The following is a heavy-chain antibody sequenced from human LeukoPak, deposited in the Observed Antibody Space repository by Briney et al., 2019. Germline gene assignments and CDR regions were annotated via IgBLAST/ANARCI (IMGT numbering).Heavy chain of an antibody. CDR1: GDSITSYY. Sequence: SETLSLTCTVSGDSITSYYWSWIRQSAEKGLEWIGRIYTTGTTNYNPSLKGRVTVSVDTSKNQVFLKLRSVTAADTAVYYCARDVGASNFDSWGQGVQVTVSS. CDR2: IYTTGTT. J-gene: IGHJ4*02. D-gene: IGHD1-26*01. CDR3: ARDVGASNFDS. V-gene: IGHV4-4*07.